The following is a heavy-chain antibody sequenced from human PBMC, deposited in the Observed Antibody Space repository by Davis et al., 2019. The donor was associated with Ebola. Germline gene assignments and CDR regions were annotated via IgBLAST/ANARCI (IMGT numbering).Heavy chain of an antibody. V-gene: IGHV1-2*06. Sequence: AASVKVSCKASGYTFTGYYMHWVRQAPGQGLDWMGRINPNSGGTNYAQKFRGRVTMTRDTSISTAYMELSRLRSDDTAVYYCARARPEPHSSGYYAPFDYWGQGTLVTVSS. J-gene: IGHJ4*02. D-gene: IGHD3-22*01. CDR3: ARARPEPHSSGYYAPFDY. CDR2: INPNSGGT. CDR1: GYTFTGYY.